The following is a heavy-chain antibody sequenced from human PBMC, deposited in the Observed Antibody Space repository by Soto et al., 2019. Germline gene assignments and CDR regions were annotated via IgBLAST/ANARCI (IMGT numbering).Heavy chain of an antibody. CDR2: IYHSGST. D-gene: IGHD1-7*01. CDR3: ARQGAAGTTRYNWFHP. Sequence: SETLSLTCSVSCGAISRGGYSWSWIRHPPVKGLDGIGYIYHSGSTYYNPSLKSRVTISVDTSKNQFSLKLSSVTAADTAVYYCARQGAAGTTRYNWFHPWGQGTLVTVSS. J-gene: IGHJ5*02. CDR1: CGAISRGGYS. V-gene: IGHV4-30-2*03.